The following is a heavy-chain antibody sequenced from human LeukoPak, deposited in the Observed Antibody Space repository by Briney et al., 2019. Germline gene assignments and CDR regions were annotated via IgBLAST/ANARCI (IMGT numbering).Heavy chain of an antibody. CDR1: GFTFSSYT. CDR3: ARDFGQSYGMDV. D-gene: IGHD3-3*01. V-gene: IGHV3-48*04. Sequence: GGSLRLSCAASGFTFSSYTMNWVRQPPGKGLEWVSNIGTSSTTIYYADSVKGRFTISRDNAKNSLYLQMNSLRAEDTAVYYCARDFGQSYGMDVWGQGTTVTVSS. CDR2: IGTSSTTI. J-gene: IGHJ6*02.